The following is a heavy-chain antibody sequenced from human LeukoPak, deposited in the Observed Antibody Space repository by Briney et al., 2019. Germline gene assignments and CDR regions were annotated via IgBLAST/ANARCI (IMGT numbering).Heavy chain of an antibody. D-gene: IGHD3-10*01. V-gene: IGHV3-9*01. CDR1: GFTFDDYA. Sequence: PGRSLRLSCAASGFTFDDYAMHWVRQAPGKGLEWVSGISWNSGSIGYADSVKDRFTISRDNAKNSLYLQMNSLRAEDTALYYCAKEGFRGARYGRDVWGQGTTVTVSS. CDR3: AKEGFRGARYGRDV. J-gene: IGHJ6*02. CDR2: ISWNSGSI.